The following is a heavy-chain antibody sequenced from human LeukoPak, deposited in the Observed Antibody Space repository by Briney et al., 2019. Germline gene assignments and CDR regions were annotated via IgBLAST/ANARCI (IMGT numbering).Heavy chain of an antibody. CDR2: ISAYNGNI. D-gene: IGHD2-15*01. Sequence: ASVKVSCKASGYTFTSYGISWVRQAPGQGLEWMGWISAYNGNINYAQKFQGRVTMTTDTSTSTAYMELRSLRSDDTAVYYCARDPTKDGYYGMDVWGQGTTVTVSS. V-gene: IGHV1-18*01. CDR1: GYTFTSYG. CDR3: ARDPTKDGYYGMDV. J-gene: IGHJ6*02.